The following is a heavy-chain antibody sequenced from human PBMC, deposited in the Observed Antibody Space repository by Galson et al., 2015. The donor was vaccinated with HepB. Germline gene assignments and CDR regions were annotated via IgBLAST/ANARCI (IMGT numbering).Heavy chain of an antibody. J-gene: IGHJ3*02. CDR2: IIPIFGTA. Sequence: SVKVSCKASGGTFSSYAISWVRQAPGQGLEWMGGIIPIFGTANYAQKFRGRVTITADESTSTAYMELSSLRSEDTAVYYCATERYYDSSGYWSDAFDIWGQGTMVTVSS. CDR1: GGTFSSYA. D-gene: IGHD3-22*01. CDR3: ATERYYDSSGYWSDAFDI. V-gene: IGHV1-69*13.